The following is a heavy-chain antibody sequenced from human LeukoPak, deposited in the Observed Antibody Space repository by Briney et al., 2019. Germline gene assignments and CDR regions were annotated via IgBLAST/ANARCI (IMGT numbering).Heavy chain of an antibody. Sequence: ASVKVSCKASGYTFTSYAMNWVRQAPGQGLEWMGWINTNTGNPTYAQGFTGRFVFSLDTSVSTAYLQISSLKAEDTAVYYCARDRKVSLYCSSTSCYGPFDYWGQGTLVTVSS. CDR3: ARDRKVSLYCSSTSCYGPFDY. J-gene: IGHJ4*02. D-gene: IGHD2-2*01. CDR1: GYTFTSYA. V-gene: IGHV7-4-1*02. CDR2: INTNTGNP.